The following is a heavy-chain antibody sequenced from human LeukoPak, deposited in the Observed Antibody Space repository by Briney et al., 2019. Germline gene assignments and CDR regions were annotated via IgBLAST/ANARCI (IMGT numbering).Heavy chain of an antibody. Sequence: GGSLRLSCAASGFTVSSNYMSWVRQAPGEGLEWVSVIYSGGSTYYADSVKGRFTVSRDNSKNTLYLQMNSLRAEDTAVYYCAREKSYGGVDYWGQGTLVTVSS. D-gene: IGHD3-10*01. CDR3: AREKSYGGVDY. CDR1: GFTVSSNY. J-gene: IGHJ4*02. CDR2: IYSGGST. V-gene: IGHV3-53*01.